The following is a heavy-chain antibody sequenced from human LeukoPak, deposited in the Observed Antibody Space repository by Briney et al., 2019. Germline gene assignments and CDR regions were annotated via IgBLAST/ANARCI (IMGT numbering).Heavy chain of an antibody. D-gene: IGHD2-15*01. CDR3: ARDQVQLCSSGSCYVIDN. CDR1: GFTFDLYA. J-gene: IGHJ4*02. Sequence: PGGSLRLSCAASGFTFDLYAMHWVRQAPGRGLEWVAVMSYDGSNKYYADSVKGRFTISRDNSQNTLHLQMGSLRVADTAVYYCARDQVQLCSSGSCYVIDNWGPGTLVAVSS. V-gene: IGHV3-30*04. CDR2: MSYDGSNK.